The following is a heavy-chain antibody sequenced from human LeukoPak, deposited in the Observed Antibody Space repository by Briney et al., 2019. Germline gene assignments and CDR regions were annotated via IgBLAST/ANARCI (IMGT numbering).Heavy chain of an antibody. CDR2: IYYSGST. CDR3: ARDSGVVPAATVYFDL. D-gene: IGHD2-2*01. V-gene: IGHV4-59*01. CDR1: GGSISSYF. Sequence: SETLSLTCTVSGGSISSYFWSWIRQPPGKGLEWIGYIYYSGSTNYNPSLKSRVTISVDTSKNQSSLKLSSVTAADTAVYYCARDSGVVPAATVYFDLWGRGTLVTVSS. J-gene: IGHJ2*01.